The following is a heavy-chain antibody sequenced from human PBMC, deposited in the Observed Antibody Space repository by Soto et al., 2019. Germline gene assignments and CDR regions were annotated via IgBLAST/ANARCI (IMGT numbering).Heavy chain of an antibody. D-gene: IGHD3-16*01. J-gene: IGHJ6*02. CDR2: ISYDGSNK. V-gene: IGHV3-30-3*01. CDR1: GFTFSSYA. Sequence: QPGGSLRLSCAASGFTFSSYAMHWVRQAPGKGLEWVAVISYDGSNKYYADSVKGRFTISRDNSKNTLYLQMNSLRAEDTAVYYCARDSEGESYEAGGMDVWGQGTTVTVSS. CDR3: ARDSEGESYEAGGMDV.